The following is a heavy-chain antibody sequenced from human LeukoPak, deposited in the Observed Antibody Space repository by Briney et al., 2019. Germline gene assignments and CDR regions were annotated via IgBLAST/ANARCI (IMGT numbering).Heavy chain of an antibody. CDR3: ARNGIEANGYFDY. CDR2: ISVSSGSTK. J-gene: IGHJ4*02. Sequence: GGSLRLSCAGSGFSFSSHGMNWVRQAPGKGLEWLSYISVSSGSTKNYADSVQGRFTVSRDNAKNSLYLQMNSLRAEDTAVYYCARNGIEANGYFDYWGQGTLVTVSS. D-gene: IGHD6-13*01. V-gene: IGHV3-48*04. CDR1: GFSFSSHG.